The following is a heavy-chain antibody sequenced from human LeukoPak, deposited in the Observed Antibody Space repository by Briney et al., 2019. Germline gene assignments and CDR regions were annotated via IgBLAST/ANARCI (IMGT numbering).Heavy chain of an antibody. CDR1: GFTVSNNY. J-gene: IGHJ4*02. V-gene: IGHV3-53*01. D-gene: IGHD6-19*01. CDR2: IYSSDNT. CDR3: ARCITNIAVRDY. Sequence: GGSLRLSCAAAGFTVSNNYMSWVRQAPGKALEWVSIIYSSDNTYYADSVKGRFTISRDNSKNTLFLQMNGLRAEDTAVYYCARCITNIAVRDYSGQGTLVTVSS.